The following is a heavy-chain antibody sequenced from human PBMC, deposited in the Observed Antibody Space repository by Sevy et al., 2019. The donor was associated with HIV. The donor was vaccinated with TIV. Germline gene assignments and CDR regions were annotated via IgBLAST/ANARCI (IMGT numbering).Heavy chain of an antibody. D-gene: IGHD6-13*01. V-gene: IGHV4-39*01. CDR2: IYYSGST. CDR1: GGSISSSSYY. CDR3: DSFRGSSWQRAFDL. J-gene: IGHJ2*01. Sequence: SETLSLTCTVSGGSISSSSYYWGWIRQPPGKGLEWIESIYYSGSTYYNPSLKSRVTISVDTSKNQFSLKLSSVTAADTAVYYCDSFRGSSWQRAFDLWGRGTLVTVSS.